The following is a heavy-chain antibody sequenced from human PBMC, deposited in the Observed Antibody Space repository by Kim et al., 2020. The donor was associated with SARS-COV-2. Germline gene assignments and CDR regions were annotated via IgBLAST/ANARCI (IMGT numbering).Heavy chain of an antibody. D-gene: IGHD4-4*01. CDR1: GGSFSGYY. CDR3: ARLTTYQYYYYYYGMDV. V-gene: IGHV4-34*01. J-gene: IGHJ6*02. Sequence: SETLSLTCAVYGGSFSGYYWSWIRQPPGKGLEWIGEINHSGSTNYNPSLKSRVTISVDTSKNQFSLKLSSVTAADTAVYYCARLTTYQYYYYYYGMDVWGQGTTVTVSS. CDR2: INHSGST.